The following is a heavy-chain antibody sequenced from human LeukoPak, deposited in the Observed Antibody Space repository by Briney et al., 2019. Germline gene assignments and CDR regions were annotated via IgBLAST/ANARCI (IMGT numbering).Heavy chain of an antibody. D-gene: IGHD5-24*01. CDR2: IKQDGSEK. CDR3: ARAGTGYNYKYFDY. J-gene: IGHJ4*02. V-gene: IGHV3-7*01. CDR1: GFTFSSYW. Sequence: GGSLRLSCAASGFTFSSYWMSWVRQAPGKGLEWVANIKQDGSEKYYVDSVKGRFTISRDNAKNSLYLQVNSLRAEDTAVYYCARAGTGYNYKYFDYWGQGTLVTVSS.